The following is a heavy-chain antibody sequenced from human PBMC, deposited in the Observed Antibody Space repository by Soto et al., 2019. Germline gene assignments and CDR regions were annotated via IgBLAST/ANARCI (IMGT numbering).Heavy chain of an antibody. CDR3: AKERSSGYYFQSGPFDP. V-gene: IGHV3-23*01. D-gene: IGHD3-22*01. Sequence: VGSLRISCAASGLTFSSYAMSWVRQAPGKGLEWVSAISGSGGSTYYADSVKGRFTISRDNSKNTLYLQMNSLRAEDTAVYYCAKERSSGYYFQSGPFDPWGQGTLVTVSS. J-gene: IGHJ5*02. CDR2: ISGSGGST. CDR1: GLTFSSYA.